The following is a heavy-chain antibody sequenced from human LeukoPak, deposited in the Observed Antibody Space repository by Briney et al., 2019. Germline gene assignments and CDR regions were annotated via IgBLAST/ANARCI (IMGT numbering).Heavy chain of an antibody. Sequence: KPSETLSLTCTVSGGSISSYYWSWIRQPPGKGLEWIGYIYYSGSTNYNPSLKSRVTISVDTSKNQFSLKLSSVTAADTAVYYCAREGVGSSWFYWYFDLWGRGTLVTVSS. D-gene: IGHD6-13*01. V-gene: IGHV4-59*01. CDR1: GGSISSYY. CDR3: AREGVGSSWFYWYFDL. J-gene: IGHJ2*01. CDR2: IYYSGST.